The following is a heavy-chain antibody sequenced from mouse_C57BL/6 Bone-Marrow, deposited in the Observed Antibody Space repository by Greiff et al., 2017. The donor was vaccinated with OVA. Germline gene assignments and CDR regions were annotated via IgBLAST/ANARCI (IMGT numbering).Heavy chain of an antibody. J-gene: IGHJ3*01. CDR3: ARGGYYDYDKLAY. Sequence: QVQLQQPGAELVKPGASVKLSCKASGYTFTSYWMHWVKQRPGQGLEWIGMIHPNSGSTNYNEKFKSKATLTVDKSSSTAYMQLSSLTSEDSAVYYCARGGYYDYDKLAYWGQGTLVTVSA. V-gene: IGHV1-64*01. CDR2: IHPNSGST. CDR1: GYTFTSYW. D-gene: IGHD2-4*01.